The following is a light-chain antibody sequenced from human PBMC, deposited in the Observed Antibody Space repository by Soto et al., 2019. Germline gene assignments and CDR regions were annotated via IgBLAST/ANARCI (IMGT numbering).Light chain of an antibody. CDR2: EVT. Sequence: QSVLTQPASVSGSPGQSITISCAGTRDDIGAYDYVSWYQQHPGNAPKLLVYEVTNRPSGVSDRFSGSKSGNTASLTISGLQAEDEADYYCASYTTTGTVLFGAGTKVTVL. V-gene: IGLV2-14*01. CDR3: ASYTTTGTVL. CDR1: RDDIGAYDY. J-gene: IGLJ3*02.